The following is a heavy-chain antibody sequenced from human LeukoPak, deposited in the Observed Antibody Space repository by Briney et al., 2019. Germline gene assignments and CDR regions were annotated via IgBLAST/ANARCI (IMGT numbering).Heavy chain of an antibody. J-gene: IGHJ4*02. Sequence: GRSLRLSCAASGFTFSSYAMHWVRQAPGKGLEWVAVISYDGSNKYYADSVKGRFTISRDNSKNTLYLQMNSLRAEDTAVYYCARDYARIAVAGTWRLPLDYWGQGTLVTVSS. CDR3: ARDYARIAVAGTWRLPLDY. CDR2: ISYDGSNK. V-gene: IGHV3-30-3*01. D-gene: IGHD6-19*01. CDR1: GFTFSSYA.